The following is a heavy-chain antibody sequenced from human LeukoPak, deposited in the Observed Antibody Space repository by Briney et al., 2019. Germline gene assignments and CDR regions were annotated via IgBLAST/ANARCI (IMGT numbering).Heavy chain of an antibody. Sequence: SETLSLTCAVSGGSISSGGYSWSWIRQPPGKGLEWIGYIYHSGSTYYNPSLKSRVTISVDRSKNQFSLKLSSVTAADTAVYYCARSGPVVAFDIWGQGTMVTVSS. CDR1: GGSISSGGYS. CDR3: ARSGPVVAFDI. J-gene: IGHJ3*02. V-gene: IGHV4-30-2*01. CDR2: IYHSGST. D-gene: IGHD2-21*01.